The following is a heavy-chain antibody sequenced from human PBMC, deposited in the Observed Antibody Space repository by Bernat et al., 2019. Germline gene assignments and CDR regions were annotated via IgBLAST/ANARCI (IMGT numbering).Heavy chain of an antibody. D-gene: IGHD6-13*01. CDR2: ISSNGGST. J-gene: IGHJ6*02. CDR1: GFTFSSYA. V-gene: IGHV3-64*01. Sequence: EVQLVESGGGLVQPGGSLRLSCAASGFTFSSYAMHWVRQAPGKGLEYVSAISSNGGSTYYANSVKGRFTISRDNSKNTLYLQMGSLRAEDMAVYYCARRIAAAGQTYYYYGMDVWGQGTTVTVSS. CDR3: ARRIAAAGQTYYYYGMDV.